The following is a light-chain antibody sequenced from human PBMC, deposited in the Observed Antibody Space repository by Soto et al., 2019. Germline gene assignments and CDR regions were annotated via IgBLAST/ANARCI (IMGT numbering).Light chain of an antibody. Sequence: TQPPSTSGSPGQSVTISCTGTNSDVVGYNYVSWYQQYPGKAPRLIIYEVSERPSGVPDRFSGSKSGNTASLTVSGLQTADETDYYCSSYAGSNWYVFGTGTKVTVL. CDR2: EVS. CDR1: NSDVVGYNY. V-gene: IGLV2-8*01. J-gene: IGLJ1*01. CDR3: SSYAGSNWYV.